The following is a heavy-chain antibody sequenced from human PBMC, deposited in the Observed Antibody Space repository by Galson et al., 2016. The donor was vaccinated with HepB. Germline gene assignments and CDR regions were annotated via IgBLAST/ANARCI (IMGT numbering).Heavy chain of an antibody. J-gene: IGHJ4*02. D-gene: IGHD6-13*01. V-gene: IGHV4-31*03. Sequence: QVQLQESGPGLVKPSQTLSLTCTVSGGSISNGAYYWSWIRQHPGKGLEWIGYIYYSGSTYYTPSLKSRISISVDTSENQFPRNVTAGTAADTAVYYCARMIAAAGQIDHWGQGALVTVSS. CDR2: IYYSGST. CDR3: ARMIAAAGQIDH. CDR1: GGSISNGAYY.